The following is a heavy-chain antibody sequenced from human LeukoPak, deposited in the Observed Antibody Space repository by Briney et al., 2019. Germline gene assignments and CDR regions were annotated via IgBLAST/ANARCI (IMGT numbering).Heavy chain of an antibody. Sequence: GESLKISCKGSGYSFTSYWIGWVRQMPGKGLEWMGIIYPGDSDTRYSPSFQGQVTISADKSISTAYLQWSSLKASDTAMYYCARRTGVSVGYGGDFDYWGQGTLVTVSS. D-gene: IGHD4-23*01. V-gene: IGHV5-51*01. CDR3: ARRTGVSVGYGGDFDY. CDR2: IYPGDSDT. CDR1: GYSFTSYW. J-gene: IGHJ4*02.